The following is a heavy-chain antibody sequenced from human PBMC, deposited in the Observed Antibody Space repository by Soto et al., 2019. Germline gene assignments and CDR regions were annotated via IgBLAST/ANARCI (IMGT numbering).Heavy chain of an antibody. CDR2: INHSGST. D-gene: IGHD3-9*01. Sequence: SETLSLTCAVYGGSFSGYYWSWIRQPPGKGLEWIGEINHSGSTNYNPSLKSRVTISVDTSKNQFSLKLSSVTAADTAVYYCARERRYYDILTGYPRRYYFDYWGQGTLVTVSS. V-gene: IGHV4-34*01. CDR1: GGSFSGYY. CDR3: ARERRYYDILTGYPRRYYFDY. J-gene: IGHJ4*02.